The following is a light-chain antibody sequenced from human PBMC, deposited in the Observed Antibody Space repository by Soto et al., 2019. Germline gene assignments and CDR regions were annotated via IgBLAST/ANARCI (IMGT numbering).Light chain of an antibody. V-gene: IGKV3-20*01. J-gene: IGKJ2*01. Sequence: EIVLTQSPGTLSLSPGERATLSCRASQSVSSTYLAWYQQKPGQAPRLLIYGASSRATGIPDRYSGSGSGTGLPRTNSRLKPEDGAVYYCQQYGSPPYTFGQGTKLEIK. CDR3: QQYGSPPYT. CDR1: QSVSSTY. CDR2: GAS.